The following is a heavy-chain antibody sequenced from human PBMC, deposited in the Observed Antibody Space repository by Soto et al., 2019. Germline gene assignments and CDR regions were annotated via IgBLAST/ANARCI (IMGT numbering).Heavy chain of an antibody. CDR2: ISAYNGNT. D-gene: IGHD3-22*01. Sequence: GASVKVSCKASGYTFTSYGISWVRQAPGQGLEWMGWISAYNGNTNYAQKLQGRVTMTTDTSTSTAYMELRSLRSDDTAVYYCARADRDGTYYYDSSGYYYPPNFQHWG. J-gene: IGHJ1*01. CDR3: ARADRDGTYYYDSSGYYYPPNFQH. V-gene: IGHV1-18*01. CDR1: GYTFTSYG.